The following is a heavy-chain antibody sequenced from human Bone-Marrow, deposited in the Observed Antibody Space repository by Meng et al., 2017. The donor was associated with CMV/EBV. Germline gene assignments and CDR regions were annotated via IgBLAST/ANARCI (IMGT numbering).Heavy chain of an antibody. CDR1: GGTFSSYA. Sequence: SVKVSCKASGGTFSSYAISWVRQAPGQGLEWMGGITPLFNTSNYPQKFQGRVTFTTDESTSTAYLELSCLRFEDTAVYYCARVGRGVVITPYWYFDLWGRGTLVTVSS. J-gene: IGHJ2*01. CDR3: ARVGRGVVITPYWYFDL. D-gene: IGHD3-22*01. CDR2: ITPLFNTS. V-gene: IGHV1-69*05.